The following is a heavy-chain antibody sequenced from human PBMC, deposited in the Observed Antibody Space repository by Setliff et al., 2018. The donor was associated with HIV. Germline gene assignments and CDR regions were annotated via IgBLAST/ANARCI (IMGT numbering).Heavy chain of an antibody. CDR3: AKNLYRSPWSPLDY. CDR1: DFTFSSYG. Sequence: GGSLRLSCAASDFTFSSYGMHWVRQAPSKGLEWVAFIRYDGSYKFYADSVKGRFTISRDNSKNTLYLQMNSLRPEDTAVYYCAKNLYRSPWSPLDYWGQGTLVTVSS. J-gene: IGHJ4*02. V-gene: IGHV3-30*02. D-gene: IGHD6-19*01. CDR2: IRYDGSYK.